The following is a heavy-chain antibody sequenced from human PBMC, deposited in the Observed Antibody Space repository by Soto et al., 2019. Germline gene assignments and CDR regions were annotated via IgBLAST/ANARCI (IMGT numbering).Heavy chain of an antibody. CDR1: GGSISSSSYY. CDR2: IYYSGST. CDR3: ASSPMVRGNWFDP. Sequence: PSETLSLTCTVSGGSISSSSYYWGWIRQPPGKGLEWIGSIYYSGSTYYNPSLKSRVTISVDTSKNQFSLKLSSVTAADTAVYYCASSPMVRGNWFDPWGQGTLVSSPQ. J-gene: IGHJ5*02. D-gene: IGHD3-10*01. V-gene: IGHV4-39*01.